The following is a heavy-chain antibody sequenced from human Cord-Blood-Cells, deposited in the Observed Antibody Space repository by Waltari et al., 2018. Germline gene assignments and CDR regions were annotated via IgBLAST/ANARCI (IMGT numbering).Heavy chain of an antibody. CDR2: INHSGST. D-gene: IGHD6-19*01. Sequence: QVQLQQWGAGLLKPSETLSLTCAVYGGSFSGYYWSWIRQPPGKGLEWIGEINHSGSTNYNPSLKSRVTISVDTSKNQFSLKLSSVTAADTAVYYCARIKNSSGWYYYYYMDVWGKGTTVTVSS. CDR3: ARIKNSSGWYYYYYMDV. V-gene: IGHV4-34*01. CDR1: GGSFSGYY. J-gene: IGHJ6*03.